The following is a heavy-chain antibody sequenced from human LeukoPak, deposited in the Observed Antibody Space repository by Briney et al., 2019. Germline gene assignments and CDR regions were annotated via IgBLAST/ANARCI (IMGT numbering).Heavy chain of an antibody. Sequence: AGGSLRLSCAASGFTFSNYGMHWVRQAPGKGLEWVAVIAYDGSDKHYADSVKGRFPISRDNSKKTLYLQVNSLRAEDTAVYYCAKDEGSSCGGDCPLDYWGQGTLVTVSS. CDR2: IAYDGSDK. J-gene: IGHJ4*02. V-gene: IGHV3-30*18. CDR3: AKDEGSSCGGDCPLDY. D-gene: IGHD2-21*02. CDR1: GFTFSNYG.